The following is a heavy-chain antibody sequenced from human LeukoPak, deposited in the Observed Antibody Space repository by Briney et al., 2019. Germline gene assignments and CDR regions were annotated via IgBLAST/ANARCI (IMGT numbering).Heavy chain of an antibody. D-gene: IGHD6-13*01. CDR2: VSSAGST. V-gene: IGHV4-4*07. J-gene: IGHJ4*02. CDR1: GGSIRSCY. Sequence: SETLSLTCSVSGGSIRSCYWNWIRQPAGEGLEWVGRVSSAGSTNYNISSKIRLTVSVATSKNQFSLNLTSVAAAATAVYAGARGVDYTNNWYSLDYWGQGTLVTVSS. CDR3: ARGVDYTNNWYSLDY.